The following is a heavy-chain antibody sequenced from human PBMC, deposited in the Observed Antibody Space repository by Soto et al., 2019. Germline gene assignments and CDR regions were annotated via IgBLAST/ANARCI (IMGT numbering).Heavy chain of an antibody. CDR2: ISWNSGSI. V-gene: IGHV3-9*01. J-gene: IGHJ6*02. CDR1: WFNLISFD. CDR3: AKDIGGDYYGSGSYYNKRYYYYYGMDV. Sequence: SLRLSCEAAWFNLISFDLGGLRPAPGKGMEWVSGISWNSGSIGYADSVKGRFTISRDNAKNSLYLQMNSLRAEDTALYYCAKDIGGDYYGSGSYYNKRYYYYYGMDVWGQGTTVTVSS. D-gene: IGHD3-10*01.